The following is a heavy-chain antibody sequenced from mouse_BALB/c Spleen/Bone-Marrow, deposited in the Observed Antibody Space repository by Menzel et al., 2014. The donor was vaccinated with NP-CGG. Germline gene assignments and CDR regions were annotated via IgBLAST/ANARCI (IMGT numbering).Heavy chain of an antibody. Sequence: QVQLQQPGAEVVKPGASVKVSCKASGYTFTNYWMRWVKQRPGQGLEWIGEIEPSDSYTNYNQDFKGKATLTVDKSSSTAYMQLSSLTSEDSAVYYCARGRTTVVSDYWGQGTSLTVSS. CDR2: IEPSDSYT. V-gene: IGHV1-69*02. CDR1: GYTFTNYW. D-gene: IGHD1-1*01. CDR3: ARGRTTVVSDY. J-gene: IGHJ2*02.